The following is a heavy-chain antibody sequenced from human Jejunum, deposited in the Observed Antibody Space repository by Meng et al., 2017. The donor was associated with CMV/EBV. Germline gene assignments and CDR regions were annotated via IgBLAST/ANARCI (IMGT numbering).Heavy chain of an antibody. Sequence: TLNNYEMNWVRQAPGKGLEWVSYISNGGSTRHYADSVKGRFTISRDDAKNSLYLQMNSLSAEDTAIYYCARGGGLGSYYDDSGYFHWGQGTLVTVSS. CDR1: TLNNYE. CDR3: ARGGGLGSYYDDSGYFH. D-gene: IGHD3-22*01. J-gene: IGHJ4*02. CDR2: ISNGGSTR. V-gene: IGHV3-48*03.